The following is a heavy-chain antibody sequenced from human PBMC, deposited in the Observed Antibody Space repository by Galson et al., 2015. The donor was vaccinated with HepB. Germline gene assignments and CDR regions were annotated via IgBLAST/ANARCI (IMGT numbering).Heavy chain of an antibody. V-gene: IGHV5-10-1*01. D-gene: IGHD3-22*01. J-gene: IGHJ6*02. CDR2: IDPSDSYT. Sequence: QSGAEVKKPGESLRISCKGSGYSFTNYRISWVRQMPGKGLEWMGRIDPSDSYTNYSPSFPGHVTISADKSISTAYLQWSSLKASDTAMYYCARLRDGYDSSAGGYYYGMDVWGQGTTVTVSS. CDR3: ARLRDGYDSSAGGYYYGMDV. CDR1: GYSFTNYR.